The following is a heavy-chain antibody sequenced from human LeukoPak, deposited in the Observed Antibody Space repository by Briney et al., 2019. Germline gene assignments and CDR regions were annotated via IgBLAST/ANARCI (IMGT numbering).Heavy chain of an antibody. CDR1: GGSISSSSYY. CDR3: ARHEVGYYGSGSYRFDY. J-gene: IGHJ4*02. CDR2: IYYSGST. V-gene: IGHV4-39*01. Sequence: SSETLSLTCTVSGGSISSSSYYWGWIRQPPGKGLEWIGSIYYSGSTYYNPSLKSRVTISVDTSKNQFSLKLSSVTAADTAVYYCARHEVGYYGSGSYRFDYWGQGTLVTVSS. D-gene: IGHD3-10*01.